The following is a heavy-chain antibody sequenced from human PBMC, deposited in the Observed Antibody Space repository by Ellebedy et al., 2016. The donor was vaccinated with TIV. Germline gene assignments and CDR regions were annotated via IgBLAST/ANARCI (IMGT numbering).Heavy chain of an antibody. V-gene: IGHV3-53*04. J-gene: IGHJ4*02. CDR2: IYTGGFYSGDTT. Sequence: GESLKISCAASGFTVSDNYMSWVRQAPGKGLEWVSVIYTGGFYSGDTTYYADYVKGRFTISRYNSKDTPNQQMSSLRGDDTAVYYCARGFLEWIYPKPTCIDYWGQGTLVTVSS. D-gene: IGHD3-3*01. CDR1: GFTVSDNY. CDR3: ARGFLEWIYPKPTCIDY.